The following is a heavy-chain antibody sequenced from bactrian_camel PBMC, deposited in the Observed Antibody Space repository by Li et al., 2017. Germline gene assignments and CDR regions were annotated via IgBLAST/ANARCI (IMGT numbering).Heavy chain of an antibody. J-gene: IGHJ4*01. CDR2: ITDAGST. CDR1: GFTFSSYV. D-gene: IGHD4*01. V-gene: IGHV3S1*01. Sequence: HVQLVESGGGLVQPGGSLRLSCAASGFTFSSYVMFWVRQAPGKGLEWVSVITDAGSTYYSDLVSGRFTISRDNAKNTLYLQMNSLKTEDTAVYYCAGGAVWPYSDYPGWGQGTQVTVS. CDR3: AGGAVWPYSDYPG.